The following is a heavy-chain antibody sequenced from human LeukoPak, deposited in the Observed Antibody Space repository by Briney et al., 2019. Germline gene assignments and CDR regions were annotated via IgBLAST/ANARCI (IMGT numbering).Heavy chain of an antibody. CDR3: AKFQYLFSYGCLDS. D-gene: IGHD5-18*01. Sequence: GGSLRLSCAASGFTFSSYGMSWVRQAPGKGLEWVSSISHNADSTLYADSMKGRFTISKDNSKNTLYLDVSSLRAEDTAVYYCAKFQYLFSYGCLDSWGQGTPVTVSS. J-gene: IGHJ4*02. CDR1: GFTFSSYG. CDR2: ISHNADST. V-gene: IGHV3-23*01.